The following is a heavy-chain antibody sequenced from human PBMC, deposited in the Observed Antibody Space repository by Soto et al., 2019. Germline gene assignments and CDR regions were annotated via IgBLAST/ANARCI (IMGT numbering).Heavy chain of an antibody. J-gene: IGHJ6*02. Sequence: PSETLSLACAFYGWSLSGYYWSWIRQPPGKGLEWIGEINHSGSTNYNPSLKSRVTISVDTSKNQFSLKLSSVTAADTAVYYCARGRDYYGSGSYYYYGMDVWGQGTTVTVSS. V-gene: IGHV4-34*01. CDR2: INHSGST. D-gene: IGHD3-10*01. CDR1: GWSLSGYY. CDR3: ARGRDYYGSGSYYYYGMDV.